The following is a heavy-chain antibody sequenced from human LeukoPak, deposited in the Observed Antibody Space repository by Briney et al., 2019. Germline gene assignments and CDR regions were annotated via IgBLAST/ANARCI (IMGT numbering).Heavy chain of an antibody. CDR2: INYSGGT. J-gene: IGHJ4*02. CDR3: ARAYSILDPGLWFGEAEPHFDY. CDR1: GASITNSAYH. Sequence: SETLSLTCTVSGASITNSAYHWGWIRQPPGKGLEWIGSINYSGGTHYNPSLKSRVTISVDTSKNQFSLKLSSVTAADTAVYYCARAYSILDPGLWFGEAEPHFDYWGQGTLVTVSS. V-gene: IGHV4-39*01. D-gene: IGHD3-10*01.